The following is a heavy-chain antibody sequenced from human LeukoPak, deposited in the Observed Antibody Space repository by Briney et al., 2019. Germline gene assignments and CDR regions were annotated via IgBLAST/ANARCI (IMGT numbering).Heavy chain of an antibody. D-gene: IGHD2-2*01. CDR1: GGSIISYY. CDR2: IYNSGST. V-gene: IGHV4-59*01. CDR3: ARAECSSNSCYAWRDAFHI. J-gene: IGHJ3*02. Sequence: SETLSLTCTVAGGSIISYYWSWIRQPPGRGLEWIGYIYNSGSTNYNPSLKSRVTISVDTPKNQFSLKLSSVTAADTAVYYCARAECSSNSCYAWRDAFHIWGQGTMVTVFS.